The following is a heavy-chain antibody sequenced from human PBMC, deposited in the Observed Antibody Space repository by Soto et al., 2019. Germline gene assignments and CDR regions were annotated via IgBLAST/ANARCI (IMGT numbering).Heavy chain of an antibody. V-gene: IGHV4-34*01. D-gene: IGHD3-16*01. CDR1: GGSFSGYY. CDR3: ARAYDYIWGTVTGYFDY. CDR2: INYSGST. J-gene: IGHJ4*02. Sequence: PLETLSLTCAVYGGSFSGYYWSWIRQPPGKGLEWIGEINYSGSTNYNPSLKSRVTISVDTSKNQFSLKLSSVTAADTAVYYCARAYDYIWGTVTGYFDYWGQGTLVTVSS.